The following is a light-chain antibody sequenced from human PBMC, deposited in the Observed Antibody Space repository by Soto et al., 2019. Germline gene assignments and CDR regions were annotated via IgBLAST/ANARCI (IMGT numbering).Light chain of an antibody. CDR1: QSISSD. V-gene: IGKV1-39*01. J-gene: IGKJ2*01. CDR3: QQSYSTPPYT. Sequence: DIQMTQSPSSLSASVGDRVTITCRASQSISSDLNWYQQKPGKAPKLLIYAASTLQSGVPSRFSGSGSGTDFTLTSSSLQPEDFAAYYCQQSYSTPPYTFGQGTKLEIK. CDR2: AAS.